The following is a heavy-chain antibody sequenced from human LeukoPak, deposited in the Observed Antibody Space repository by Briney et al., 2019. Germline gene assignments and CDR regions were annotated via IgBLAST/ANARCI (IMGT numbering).Heavy chain of an antibody. CDR3: ARGRGIVYYYDSSGSYYFDY. Sequence: SDTLSLTYNVSGGSIGGHYWTWIRQPPGKGLEWIGYIYYTGSANYHPSLTSRVTMSVDTSKNQFSLRLNSVTAADTAVYYCARGRGIVYYYDSSGSYYFDYWGQGTLVTVSS. CDR2: IYYTGSA. CDR1: GGSIGGHY. V-gene: IGHV4-59*11. J-gene: IGHJ4*02. D-gene: IGHD3-22*01.